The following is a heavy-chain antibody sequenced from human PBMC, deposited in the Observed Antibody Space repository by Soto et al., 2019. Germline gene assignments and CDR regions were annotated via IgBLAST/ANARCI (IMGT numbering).Heavy chain of an antibody. CDR2: VYYTGST. Sequence: QVQLQESGPGLVKPSETLSLTCTVSGGSISHYYWSWIRQPPGKGLEWIGYVYYTGSTNYNPSLMSRVTISLDTSKNLFSLKLSSVTAADTAVYYCATGQIYYGSHYWGQGTLVTVSS. J-gene: IGHJ4*02. V-gene: IGHV4-59*01. CDR3: ATGQIYYGSHY. CDR1: GGSISHYY. D-gene: IGHD3-10*01.